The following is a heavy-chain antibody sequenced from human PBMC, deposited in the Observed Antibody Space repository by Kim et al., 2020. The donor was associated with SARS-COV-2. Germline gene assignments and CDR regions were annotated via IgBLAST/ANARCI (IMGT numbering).Heavy chain of an antibody. J-gene: IGHJ4*02. D-gene: IGHD5-12*01. CDR3: ARALNSGYDSDY. Sequence: NYAQKFQGRVTMTRDTSISTAYMELSRLRSDDTAVYYCARALNSGYDSDYWGQGTLVTVSS. V-gene: IGHV1-2*02.